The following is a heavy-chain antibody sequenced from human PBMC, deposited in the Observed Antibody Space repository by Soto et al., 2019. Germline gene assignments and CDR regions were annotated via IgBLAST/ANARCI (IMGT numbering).Heavy chain of an antibody. CDR3: ARMASSSWYGVGAFDI. Sequence: GGSLRLSCAASGFTVSSNYMSWVRQAPGKGLEWVSVIYSGGSTYYADSVKGRFTISRDNSKNTLYLQMNSLRAEDTAVYYCARMASSSWYGVGAFDIWGQGTMVTVSS. CDR1: GFTVSSNY. V-gene: IGHV3-53*01. J-gene: IGHJ3*02. CDR2: IYSGGST. D-gene: IGHD6-13*01.